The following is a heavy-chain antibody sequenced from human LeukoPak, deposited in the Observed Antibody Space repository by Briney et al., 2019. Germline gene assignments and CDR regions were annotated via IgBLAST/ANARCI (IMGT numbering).Heavy chain of an antibody. CDR3: ASYSRRGLLYSSSWYFDY. J-gene: IGHJ4*02. D-gene: IGHD6-13*01. Sequence: PSETLSPTRTVSGGSISSFYWSWVRQPPGKGLEWIGYIYYSGSTNYNPSLKSRVTISVDTSKNQFSLKLSSVTAADTAVYYCASYSRRGLLYSSSWYFDYWGQGTLVTVSS. V-gene: IGHV4-59*01. CDR2: IYYSGST. CDR1: GGSISSFY.